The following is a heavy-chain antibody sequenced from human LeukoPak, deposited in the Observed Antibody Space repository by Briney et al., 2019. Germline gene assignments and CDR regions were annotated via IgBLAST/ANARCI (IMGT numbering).Heavy chain of an antibody. CDR1: GFTFNSYG. V-gene: IGHV3-33*01. Sequence: GRSLRLSCAASGFTFNSYGMHWVRQAPGRGLEWVAVIWYDGSNKYYADSVKGRFTISRDNSKNTLYLQMNSLRVEDTSVYYCASALTTVTPHFHCWGQGTLVTVSS. CDR2: IWYDGSNK. D-gene: IGHD4-17*01. J-gene: IGHJ4*02. CDR3: ASALTTVTPHFHC.